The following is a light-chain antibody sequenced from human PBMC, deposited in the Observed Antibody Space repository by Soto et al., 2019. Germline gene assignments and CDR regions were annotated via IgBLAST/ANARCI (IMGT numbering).Light chain of an antibody. Sequence: QSVLAQPASVSGSPGQSITISCTGSYKYVSWYQQHPGKAPKFMIYEVSNRPSGVSNRFSGSKSGNTASLTISGLQAEDEADYYCSSDTTSNKSYVFGTGTKVTVL. CDR2: EVS. CDR3: SSDTTSNKSYV. J-gene: IGLJ1*01. V-gene: IGLV2-14*01. CDR1: YKY.